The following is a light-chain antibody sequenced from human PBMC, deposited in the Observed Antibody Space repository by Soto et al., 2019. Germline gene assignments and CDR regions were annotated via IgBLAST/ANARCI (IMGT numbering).Light chain of an antibody. CDR3: QQYDNLPPFT. CDR1: QDISNY. J-gene: IGKJ3*01. CDR2: DAS. V-gene: IGKV1-33*01. Sequence: DIQMTQSPSSLSASVGDRVTITCHASQDISNYLNWYQQKPGKAPKLLIYDASNLETGVPSRFSGSVSGTDFTFTISSLQPEDIATYYCQQYDNLPPFTFGPGTKVDIK.